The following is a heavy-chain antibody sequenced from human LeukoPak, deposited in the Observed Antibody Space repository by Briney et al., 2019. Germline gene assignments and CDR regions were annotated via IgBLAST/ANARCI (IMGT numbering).Heavy chain of an antibody. D-gene: IGHD2-2*01. CDR1: GFTFNNYG. CDR2: IWYDGTNK. J-gene: IGHJ4*02. V-gene: IGHV3-33*01. CDR3: ARLGPYCSSTSCYYIDL. Sequence: PGGSLRLSCAASGFTFNNYGMHWVRQAPGKGLEWVAVIWYDGTNKDYADSVKGRFAISRDNSKNTLYLQMNGLRAEDTAVYYCARLGPYCSSTSCYYIDLGGQGTLVTVSS.